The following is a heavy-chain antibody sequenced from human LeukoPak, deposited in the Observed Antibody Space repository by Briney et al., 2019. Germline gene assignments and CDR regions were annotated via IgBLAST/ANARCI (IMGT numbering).Heavy chain of an antibody. CDR3: ARANRPFHTSGWYKDY. Sequence: GESLTLSCAASGFTFSSYAMHWVRQAPGKGLEWVALISYDGSGQYYTESVKGRFTISRDNSKNTLYLQVNSLRVEDTAVYYCARANRPFHTSGWYKDYWGQGTLVTVSS. D-gene: IGHD6-19*01. V-gene: IGHV3-30-3*01. CDR2: ISYDGSGQ. CDR1: GFTFSSYA. J-gene: IGHJ4*02.